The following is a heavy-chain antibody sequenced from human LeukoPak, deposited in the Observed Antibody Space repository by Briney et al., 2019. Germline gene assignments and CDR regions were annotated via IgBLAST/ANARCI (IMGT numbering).Heavy chain of an antibody. Sequence: GGSLRLSCAASGFTFGSSAMSWVRQAPGKGPEWVSTFSRSGPDTYYADSVKGRFTISRDNSKNTLYLQVNSLRAEDTAVYYCAKGSLGSWYYFDYWGRGTLVTVSS. J-gene: IGHJ4*02. CDR1: GFTFGSSA. CDR2: FSRSGPDT. CDR3: AKGSLGSWYYFDY. V-gene: IGHV3-23*01. D-gene: IGHD6-13*01.